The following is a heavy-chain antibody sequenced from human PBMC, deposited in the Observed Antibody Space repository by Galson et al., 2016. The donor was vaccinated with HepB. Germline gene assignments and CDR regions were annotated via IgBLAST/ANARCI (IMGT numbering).Heavy chain of an antibody. J-gene: IGHJ4*02. D-gene: IGHD4-23*01. CDR3: AVPYGYGSNLQYFDS. Sequence: QSGAEVKKPGESLKISCKGSGYNFADYWIGWVRQMPGKGLEWMGIIYPNDYDTRYSRSFQGQVTISADRSINTAYLQWSSLKASDTAMYYCAVPYGYGSNLQYFDSWGQGAQVTVSS. CDR2: IYPNDYDT. CDR1: GYNFADYW. V-gene: IGHV5-51*01.